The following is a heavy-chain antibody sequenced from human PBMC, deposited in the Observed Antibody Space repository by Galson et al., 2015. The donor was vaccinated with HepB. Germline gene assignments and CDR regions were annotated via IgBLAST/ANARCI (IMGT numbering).Heavy chain of an antibody. CDR2: ISNSGGST. D-gene: IGHD4-11*01. J-gene: IGHJ4*02. V-gene: IGHV3-23*01. CDR3: AKVVTTAIYFDY. Sequence: SLRLSCAVSGFTFSSYSMNWVRQAPGKGLEWVSAISNSGGSTYYADSVKGRFTISRDSSKNTLYLQMNSLRAEDTAVYYCAKVVTTAIYFDYWGQGTLVTVSS. CDR1: GFTFSSYS.